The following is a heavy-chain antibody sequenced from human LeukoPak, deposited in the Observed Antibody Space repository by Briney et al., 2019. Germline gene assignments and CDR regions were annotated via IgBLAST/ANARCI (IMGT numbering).Heavy chain of an antibody. CDR3: ARFPGYYFDY. CDR1: GGSISGYY. CDR2: IYYSGST. J-gene: IGHJ4*02. Sequence: PSETLSLTCTVSGGSISGYYWSWIRQPPGKGLEWIAYIYYSGSTNYNPSLKSRVTISVDRSKNQCSLKVNSVTAADTAVYYCARFPGYYFDYWGQGTLVTVSS. V-gene: IGHV4-59*01. D-gene: IGHD6-13*01.